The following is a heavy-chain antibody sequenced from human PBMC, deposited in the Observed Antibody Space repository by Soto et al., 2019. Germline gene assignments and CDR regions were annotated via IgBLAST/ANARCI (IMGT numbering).Heavy chain of an antibody. J-gene: IGHJ3*02. CDR2: ISYDGSNK. V-gene: IGHV3-30-3*01. CDR1: GFTFSSYA. CDR3: AREGVKGYPHHDAFDI. Sequence: GGSLRLSCAASGFTFSSYAMRWVRQAPGKGLEWVAVISYDGSNKYYADSVKGRFTISRDNSKNTLYLQMNSLRAEDTAVYYCAREGVKGYPHHDAFDIWGQGTMVTVSS. D-gene: IGHD5-12*01.